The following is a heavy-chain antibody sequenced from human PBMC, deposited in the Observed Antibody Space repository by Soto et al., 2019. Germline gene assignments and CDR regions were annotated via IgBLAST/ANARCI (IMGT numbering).Heavy chain of an antibody. CDR2: IYYSGST. D-gene: IGHD3-9*01. V-gene: IGHV4-39*01. J-gene: IGHJ6*02. CDR3: ARQDILTGQPPNYYYYYGMDV. Sequence: SETLSLTCTVSGGSISSSSYYWGWIRQPPWKGLEWIGSIYYSGSTYYNPSLKSRVTISVDTSKNQFSLKLSSVTAADTAVYYCARQDILTGQPPNYYYYYGMDVWGQGTTVTVSS. CDR1: GGSISSSSYY.